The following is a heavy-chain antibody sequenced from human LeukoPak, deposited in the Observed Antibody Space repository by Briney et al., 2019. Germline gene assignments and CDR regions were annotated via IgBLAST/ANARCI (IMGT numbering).Heavy chain of an antibody. D-gene: IGHD3-10*02. CDR2: ISSSGSTI. CDR1: GFTFSSYE. CDR3: AELGITMIGGV. Sequence: GGSLRLSCAASGFTFSSYEMNWVRQAPGKGLEWVSYISSSGSTIYYADSVKGRFTISRDNAKNSRYLQMNSLRAEDTAVYYCAELGITMIGGVWGKGTTVTIPS. V-gene: IGHV3-48*03. J-gene: IGHJ6*04.